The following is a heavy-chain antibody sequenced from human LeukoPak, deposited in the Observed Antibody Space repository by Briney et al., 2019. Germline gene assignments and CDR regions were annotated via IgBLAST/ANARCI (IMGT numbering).Heavy chain of an antibody. J-gene: IGHJ4*02. V-gene: IGHV1-24*01. CDR1: GYTLTELS. CDR2: FDLEDGET. D-gene: IGHD3-22*01. CDR3: ATCYDSSGYYDY. Sequence: ASVKVSCKVSGYTLTELSIHWVRQAPGKGLEWVGGFDLEDGETIYAQKFQGRVTMTEDTSTDTAYMELSSLRSEDTAVYYCATCYDSSGYYDYWGQGTLVTVSS.